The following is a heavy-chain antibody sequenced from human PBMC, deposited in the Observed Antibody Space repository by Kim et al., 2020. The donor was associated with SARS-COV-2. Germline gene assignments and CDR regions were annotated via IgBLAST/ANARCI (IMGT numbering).Heavy chain of an antibody. CDR2: IRSKAYGGTT. CDR1: GFTFGDYA. J-gene: IGHJ6*02. CDR3: TRDSSGWFFVEPSPHYYCYGMDV. V-gene: IGHV3-49*03. Sequence: GGSVRLSCTASGFTFGDYAMSWFRQAPGKGLEWVGFIRSKAYGGTTEYAASVKGRFTISRDDSKSIAYLQMNSLKTEDTAVYYCTRDSSGWFFVEPSPHYYCYGMDVWGQGTTVTVSS. D-gene: IGHD6-19*01.